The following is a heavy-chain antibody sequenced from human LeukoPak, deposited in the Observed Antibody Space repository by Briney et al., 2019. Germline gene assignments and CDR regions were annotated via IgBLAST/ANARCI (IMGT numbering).Heavy chain of an antibody. CDR1: GGSFSGYY. J-gene: IGHJ4*02. D-gene: IGHD5-24*01. V-gene: IGHV4-34*01. CDR3: ARGRWLANYFDY. CDR2: INHSGST. Sequence: PSETLSLTCAVYGGSFSGYYWSWIRQPPGKGLEWIGEINHSGSTNYNLSLKSRVTISVDTSKNQFSLKLSSVTAADTAVYYCARGRWLANYFDYWGQGTLVTVSS.